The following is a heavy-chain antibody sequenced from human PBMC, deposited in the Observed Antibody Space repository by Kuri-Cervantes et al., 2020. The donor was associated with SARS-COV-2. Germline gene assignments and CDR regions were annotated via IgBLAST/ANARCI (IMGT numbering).Heavy chain of an antibody. Sequence: ASVKVSCKASGYTFTGYYMHWVRQAPGQGLEWMGWINPNSGGTNYAQKFQGRVTMTRDTSISTAYMELSRLRSDDTAVYYCTGGEYRSSTSCYRDAFDIWGQGTMVTVSS. V-gene: IGHV1-2*02. J-gene: IGHJ3*02. CDR1: GYTFTGYY. CDR3: TGGEYRSSTSCYRDAFDI. D-gene: IGHD2-2*02. CDR2: INPNSGGT.